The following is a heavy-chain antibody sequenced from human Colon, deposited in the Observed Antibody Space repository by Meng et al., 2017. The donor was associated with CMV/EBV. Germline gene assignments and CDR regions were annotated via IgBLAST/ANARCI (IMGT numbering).Heavy chain of an antibody. V-gene: IGHV1-18*01. CDR3: ARDWDYGDPADY. Sequence: VQLAQAGPEWKTSGASAKVVCKTSGYKFTDYGFSWVRQAPGQGLEWKGWIATFNGNTNHAQRMQGRVTISRYTSTSTIYVALRGLRYDDTAVYFCARDWDYGDPADYWGQGTLVTVSS. J-gene: IGHJ4*02. CDR2: IATFNGNT. D-gene: IGHD4-17*01. CDR1: GYKFTDYG.